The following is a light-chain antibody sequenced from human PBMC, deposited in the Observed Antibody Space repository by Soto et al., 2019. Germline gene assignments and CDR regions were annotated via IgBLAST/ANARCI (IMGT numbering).Light chain of an antibody. Sequence: QFVLTQPASVSGSPGQSITISCTGTSSDVGGYNYVSWYQQHPGKAPKLMIYEVSNRPSGGSNRFSGTKSGNTASLTISGLQAEEEADYYCSSYTSSRTRVFGTGTELTVL. J-gene: IGLJ1*01. V-gene: IGLV2-14*01. CDR2: EVS. CDR1: SSDVGGYNY. CDR3: SSYTSSRTRV.